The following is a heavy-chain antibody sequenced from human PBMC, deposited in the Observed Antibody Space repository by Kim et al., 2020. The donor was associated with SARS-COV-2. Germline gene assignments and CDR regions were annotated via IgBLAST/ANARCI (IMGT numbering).Heavy chain of an antibody. CDR1: GFTVSSNY. J-gene: IGHJ6*02. Sequence: GGSLRLSCAASGFTVSSNYMSWVRQAPGKGLEWVSVIYSGGSTYYADSVKGRFTISRDNSKNTLYLQMNSLRAEDTAVYYCGGYRHYYYYYGMDVWGQGTTVTVSS. D-gene: IGHD5-18*01. CDR2: IYSGGST. CDR3: GGYRHYYYYYGMDV. V-gene: IGHV3-53*01.